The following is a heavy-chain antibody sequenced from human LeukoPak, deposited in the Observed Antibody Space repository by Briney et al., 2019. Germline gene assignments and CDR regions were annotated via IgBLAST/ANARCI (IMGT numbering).Heavy chain of an antibody. J-gene: IGHJ4*02. CDR3: AKEPASGSCFDY. Sequence: PGGSLRLSCAASGFTFSSYWMSWVRQAPGKGLEWVSGISGSGTSTYYADSVKGRFTISRDNSKNTLYLQMNSLRAEDTALYYCAKEPASGSCFDYWGQGTLVTVSS. D-gene: IGHD3-10*01. CDR1: GFTFSSYW. CDR2: ISGSGTST. V-gene: IGHV3-23*01.